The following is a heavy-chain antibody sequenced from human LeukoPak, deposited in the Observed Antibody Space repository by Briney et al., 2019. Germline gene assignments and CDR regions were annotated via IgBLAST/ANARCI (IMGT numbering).Heavy chain of an antibody. Sequence: PGGSLRLSCSASGFTFSSYAMSWVRQAPGKGLEWVSAISGSGGSTYYADSVKGRFTISRDNSKNTLYLQMNSLKTEDTAVYYCATDAQAAVQLGYWGQGTLVTVSS. CDR2: ISGSGGST. CDR3: ATDAQAAVQLGY. J-gene: IGHJ4*02. CDR1: GFTFSSYA. V-gene: IGHV3-23*01. D-gene: IGHD6-13*01.